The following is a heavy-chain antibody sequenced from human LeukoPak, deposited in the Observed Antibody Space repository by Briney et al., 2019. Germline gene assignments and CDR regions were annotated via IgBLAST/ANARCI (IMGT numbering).Heavy chain of an antibody. D-gene: IGHD5-12*01. Sequence: PGGSLRLSCAASGFTFSSYGMHWVRQAPGKGLEWVAVISYDGSNKYYADSVKGRFTISRDNSKNTLYLQMNSLRAEDTAVYYCAKSRRGSGYDLGYWGQGTLVTVSS. CDR2: ISYDGSNK. J-gene: IGHJ4*02. CDR1: GFTFSSYG. CDR3: AKSRRGSGYDLGY. V-gene: IGHV3-30*18.